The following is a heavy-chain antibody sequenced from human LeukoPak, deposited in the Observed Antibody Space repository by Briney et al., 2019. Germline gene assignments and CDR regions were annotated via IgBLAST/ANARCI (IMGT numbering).Heavy chain of an antibody. D-gene: IGHD2-2*02. J-gene: IGHJ5*02. CDR3: ARSIVVVPAAIEGPWFDP. CDR2: IYYSGST. Sequence: PSETLSLTCTVSGGSISSSSYYWGWIRQRPGKGLEWIVSIYYSGSTYYNPSLNSRVTISVDTSKNQFSLKLSSVTAAGTAVYYWARSIVVVPAAIEGPWFDPWGQGTLVTVSS. CDR1: GGSISSSSYY. V-gene: IGHV4-39*07.